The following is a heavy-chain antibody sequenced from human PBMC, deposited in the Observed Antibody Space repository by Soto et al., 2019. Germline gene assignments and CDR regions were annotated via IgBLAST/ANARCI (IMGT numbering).Heavy chain of an antibody. V-gene: IGHV3-30-3*01. J-gene: IGHJ4*02. D-gene: IGHD1-26*01. CDR1: GFTFSSYA. CDR2: ISYDGSNK. Sequence: PGGSLRLSCAASGFTFSSYAMHWVRQAPGKGLEWVAVISYDGSNKYYADSVKGRFTISRDNSKNTLYLQMNSLRAEDTAVYYCAREVLLKKYYFDYWGQGTLVTVSS. CDR3: AREVLLKKYYFDY.